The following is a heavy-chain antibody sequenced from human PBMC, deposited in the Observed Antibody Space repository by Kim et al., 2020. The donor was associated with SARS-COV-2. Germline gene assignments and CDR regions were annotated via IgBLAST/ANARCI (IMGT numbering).Heavy chain of an antibody. CDR2: IRSDSTYK. J-gene: IGHJ4*02. D-gene: IGHD3-9*01. Sequence: GGSLRLSCTASGFIFRTYAMNWVRQAPGKGPEWISHIRSDSTYKSYADSVKGRFTVSRDNAQNSVYLEMHALRAEDTAMYYCARELTGDTRTKGGMDCWGQGTLVTVSS. CDR1: GFIFRTYA. V-gene: IGHV3-21*05. CDR3: ARELTGDTRTKGGMDC.